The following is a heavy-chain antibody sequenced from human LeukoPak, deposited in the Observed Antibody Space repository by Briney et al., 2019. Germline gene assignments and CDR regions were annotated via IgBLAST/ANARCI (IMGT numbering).Heavy chain of an antibody. Sequence: GDSLKISCQVSGHSFTSSWVGWVRQLPGKGLEWMGIFYVADSDTKYSPSFEGQVTISADKSIRTAYLQWSSLKASDTAMYYCASALYYSSAFYDYWGQGTLVTVSS. CDR3: ASALYYSSAFYDY. CDR2: FYVADSDT. J-gene: IGHJ4*02. D-gene: IGHD3-22*01. V-gene: IGHV5-51*01. CDR1: GHSFTSSW.